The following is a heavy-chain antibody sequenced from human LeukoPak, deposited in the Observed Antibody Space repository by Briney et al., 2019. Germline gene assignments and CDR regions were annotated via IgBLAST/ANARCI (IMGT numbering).Heavy chain of an antibody. Sequence: PSETLSLTCAVYGGSFSGYYWSWIRQPPGKGLEWIGEINHSGSTNYNPSLKSRVTISVDTSKNQFSLKLSSVTAADTAVYYCARGSFAGIAMAGTFDYWGQGTLVTVSS. J-gene: IGHJ4*02. V-gene: IGHV4-34*01. CDR3: ARGSFAGIAMAGTFDY. D-gene: IGHD6-19*01. CDR2: INHSGST. CDR1: GGSFSGYY.